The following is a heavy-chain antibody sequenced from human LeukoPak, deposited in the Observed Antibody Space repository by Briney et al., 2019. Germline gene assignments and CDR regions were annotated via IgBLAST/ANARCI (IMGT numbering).Heavy chain of an antibody. J-gene: IGHJ4*02. CDR3: ARGYNWNYSYYFDY. V-gene: IGHV4-59*01. D-gene: IGHD1-7*01. CDR1: GGSISSYY. Sequence: SETLSLTCTVSGGSISSYYWSWIRQPPGKGLEWIGYIYYSGSTNYNPSLKSRVTISVDTSKNQFSLKLSSVTAADTAVYYCARGYNWNYSYYFDYWGQGTLVTVSS. CDR2: IYYSGST.